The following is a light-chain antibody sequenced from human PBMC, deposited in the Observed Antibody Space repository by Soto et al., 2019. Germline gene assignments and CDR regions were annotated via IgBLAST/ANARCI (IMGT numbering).Light chain of an antibody. CDR3: QSYDSSLSGAV. CDR2: GNS. Sequence: QSVLTQPPSVSVAPGQRVTISCTGSSSNIGAGYDVHWYQQLPGTAPKLLIYGNSNRPSGVPDRFSGSKSGTSASLAITGRQAEDEADYYCQSYDSSLSGAVFGGGTKVTVL. J-gene: IGLJ3*02. CDR1: SSNIGAGYD. V-gene: IGLV1-40*01.